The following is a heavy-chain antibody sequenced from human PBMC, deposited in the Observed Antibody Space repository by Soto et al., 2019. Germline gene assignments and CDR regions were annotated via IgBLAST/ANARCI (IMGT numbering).Heavy chain of an antibody. CDR3: ARDPFLYCSGGSCHDYYGMDV. CDR1: GFTFSSYW. J-gene: IGHJ6*02. D-gene: IGHD2-15*01. CDR2: IKQDGSEK. V-gene: IGHV3-7*05. Sequence: EVQLVESGGGLVQSGGSLRLSCAASGFTFSSYWMSWVRQAPGKGLEWVANIKQDGSEKYYVDSVKGRFTISRDNAKNSLYLQMNSLRAEDTAVYYCARDPFLYCSGGSCHDYYGMDVWGQGTTVTVSS.